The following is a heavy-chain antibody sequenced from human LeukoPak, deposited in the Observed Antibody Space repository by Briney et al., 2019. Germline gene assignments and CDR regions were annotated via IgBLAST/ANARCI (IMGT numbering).Heavy chain of an antibody. Sequence: ASVKVSCKASGYTFTSYDINWVRQATGQGLEWMGRMNPNSGNTGYAQKFQGRVTITRNTSISTAYMELSSLRSEDTAVYYCARDDSSSSGWASFDYWGQGTLVTVSS. J-gene: IGHJ4*02. CDR2: MNPNSGNT. CDR1: GYTFTSYD. D-gene: IGHD6-6*01. CDR3: ARDDSSSSGWASFDY. V-gene: IGHV1-8*03.